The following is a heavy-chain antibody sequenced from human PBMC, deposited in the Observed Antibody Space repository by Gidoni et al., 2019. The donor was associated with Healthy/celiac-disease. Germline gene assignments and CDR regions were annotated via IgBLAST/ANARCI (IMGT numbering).Heavy chain of an antibody. D-gene: IGHD3-16*01. Sequence: VQLVQSGAQANKPGASVKLSCKASGYPFNSYYMHWVRQAPGQGLEWMGITNPSGGSKSYAQKFQGRVTMTRDTSTSTVYMELSSLRSEDTAVYYCARDQASMISLADPWGQGTLVTVSS. J-gene: IGHJ5*02. V-gene: IGHV1-46*02. CDR2: TNPSGGSK. CDR1: GYPFNSYY. CDR3: ARDQASMISLADP.